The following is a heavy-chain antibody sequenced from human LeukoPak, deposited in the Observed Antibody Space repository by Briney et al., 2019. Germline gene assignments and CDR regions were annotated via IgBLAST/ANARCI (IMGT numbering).Heavy chain of an antibody. V-gene: IGHV1-69*13. D-gene: IGHD6-19*01. CDR3: ASPLTFIAVGLGGTGYYGMDV. CDR1: GGTFSSYA. Sequence: EASVKVSCKASGGTFSSYAISWVRQAPGQGLEWMGGIITTFGTANYAQKFQGRVTITADESTSTAYMELSSLRSEDTAVYYCASPLTFIAVGLGGTGYYGMDVWGQGTTVTVSS. J-gene: IGHJ6*02. CDR2: IITTFGTA.